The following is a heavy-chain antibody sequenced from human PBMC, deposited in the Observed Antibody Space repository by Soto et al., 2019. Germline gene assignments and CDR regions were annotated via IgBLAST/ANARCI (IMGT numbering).Heavy chain of an antibody. V-gene: IGHV3-23*01. D-gene: IGHD5-18*01. CDR2: ISGGGDAP. J-gene: IGHJ2*01. CDR1: GFTFYHHA. CDR3: VRKAIGSTLTPYYWYFDF. Sequence: EVQLLESGGGLVQPGGSLRLSCAASGFTFYHHAMTWVRQAPGKGLEWVATISGGGDAPYYADSVRGRFTISRDTSRNTVSLLVNRLRAEDTAIYFCVRKAIGSTLTPYYWYFDFWGRGTLVSVSS.